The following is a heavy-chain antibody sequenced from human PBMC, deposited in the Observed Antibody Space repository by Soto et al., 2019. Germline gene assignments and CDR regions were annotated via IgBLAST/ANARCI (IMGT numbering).Heavy chain of an antibody. V-gene: IGHV4-39*01. CDR2: IYYHGDT. CDR1: GGSIRSALYY. J-gene: IGHJ4*02. D-gene: IGHD1-1*01. Sequence: QLQLLESGPGLVKSSETLSLTCTVSGGSIRSALYYRGWIRQPPGQGLEWIGNIYYHGDTYYNPFIQSRVSISVDTSRNQISLRLSYVTAGDTAVYYCARLTLDGTRYFDYWGQGAVVTVSS. CDR3: ARLTLDGTRYFDY.